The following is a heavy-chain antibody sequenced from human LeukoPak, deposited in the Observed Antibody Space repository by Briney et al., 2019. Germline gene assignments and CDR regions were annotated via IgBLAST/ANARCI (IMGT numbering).Heavy chain of an antibody. CDR3: ARYGLIRGFEY. CDR1: GGSISSSNYY. Sequence: SETLSLTCTVSGGSISSSNYYWGWIRQPPGKGLEWIGSVYHSGSTYYTPSLKSRVTISVDTSKNQFSLKLSSVTAADTAVYYCARYGLIRGFEYWGQGTLVTVSS. J-gene: IGHJ4*02. CDR2: VYHSGST. V-gene: IGHV4-39*07. D-gene: IGHD3-16*01.